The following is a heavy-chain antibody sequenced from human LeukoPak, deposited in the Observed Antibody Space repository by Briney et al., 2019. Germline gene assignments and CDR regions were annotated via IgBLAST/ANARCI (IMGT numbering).Heavy chain of an antibody. CDR3: ARDYYGSGSYLY. CDR2: IYYSGST. Sequence: SETLSLTCTVSGGSISSYYWSWIRQPPGKGLEWIGYIYYSGSTYYNPSLKSRVTISVDTSKNQFSLKLSSVTAADTAVYYCARDYYGSGSYLYWGQGTLVTVSS. CDR1: GGSISSYY. J-gene: IGHJ4*02. D-gene: IGHD3-10*01. V-gene: IGHV4-59*12.